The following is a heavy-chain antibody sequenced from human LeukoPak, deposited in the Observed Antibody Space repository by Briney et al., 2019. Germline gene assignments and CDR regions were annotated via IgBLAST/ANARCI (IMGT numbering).Heavy chain of an antibody. D-gene: IGHD2-2*01. V-gene: IGHV3-74*01. Sequence: GGSLRLSCTASGNYWMHWVRQAPGKGLVWVSHINGDGSWTTYADSVKGRFTISKDNAKNTVYLQMNNLRAEDTAVYYCVSFYETYWGRGTLVTVSS. J-gene: IGHJ4*02. CDR1: GNYW. CDR2: INGDGSWT. CDR3: VSFYETY.